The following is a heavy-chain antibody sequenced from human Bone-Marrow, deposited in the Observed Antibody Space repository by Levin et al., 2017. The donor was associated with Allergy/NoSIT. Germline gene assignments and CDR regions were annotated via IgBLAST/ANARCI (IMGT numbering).Heavy chain of an antibody. J-gene: IGHJ6*02. V-gene: IGHV1-69*13. D-gene: IGHD3-10*01. Sequence: SVKVSCKASGDSFKTYGISWVRQAPGHGLEWMGAVLPLYGRAGYAQAFQGRLTITADESTNTAYMVLSNLKSDDTAVYFCSGDSGWHLDVWGPGTTVTVSS. CDR2: VLPLYGRA. CDR1: GDSFKTYG. CDR3: SGDSGWHLDV.